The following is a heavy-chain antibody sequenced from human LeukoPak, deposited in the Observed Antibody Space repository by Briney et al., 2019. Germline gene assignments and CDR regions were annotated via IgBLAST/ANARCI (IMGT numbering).Heavy chain of an antibody. J-gene: IGHJ4*02. Sequence: GGSLRLSCAASGFTFSTYAMSWVRQAPGKGLEWVSSISGSGYSTYYADSVKGRFTISRDNSWNTLFLQMNSLRAEDTAVYYCAKDRSDNTTWYVGSDWGQGTLVTVSS. CDR1: GFTFSTYA. CDR3: AKDRSDNTTWYVGSD. V-gene: IGHV3-23*01. CDR2: ISGSGYST. D-gene: IGHD3-10*02.